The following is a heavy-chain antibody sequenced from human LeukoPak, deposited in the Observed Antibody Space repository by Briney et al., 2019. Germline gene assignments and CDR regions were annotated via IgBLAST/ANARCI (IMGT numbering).Heavy chain of an antibody. J-gene: IGHJ3*02. V-gene: IGHV4-39*07. CDR2: IYYSGST. CDR3: AGTLWFGELLYDAFDI. D-gene: IGHD3-10*01. Sequence: PSETLSLTCTVSGGSISRSTYYWGWIRQPPGKGLEWIGSIYYSGSTYYNPSLKSRVTKSVDTSKNQFSLKLSSVTAADTAVYYCAGTLWFGELLYDAFDIWGQGTMVTVSS. CDR1: GGSISRSTYY.